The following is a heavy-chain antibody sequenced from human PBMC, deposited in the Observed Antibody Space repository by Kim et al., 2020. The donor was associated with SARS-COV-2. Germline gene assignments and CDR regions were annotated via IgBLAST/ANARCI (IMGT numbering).Heavy chain of an antibody. V-gene: IGHV1-3*01. J-gene: IGHJ3*01. D-gene: IGHD3-22*01. Sequence: NTRYSQNFQGRVAITRDTSASTAYMELNRLRSEDTAVYYCAREGHEGGYLTWGQGTMVIVSS. CDR3: AREGHEGGYLT. CDR2: NT.